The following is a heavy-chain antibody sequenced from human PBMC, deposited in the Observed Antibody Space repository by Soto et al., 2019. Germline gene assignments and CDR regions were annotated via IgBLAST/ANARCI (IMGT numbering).Heavy chain of an antibody. CDR3: ASQRGQQLVLSYFDY. V-gene: IGHV1-69*13. D-gene: IGHD6-13*01. J-gene: IGHJ4*02. Sequence: SVKVSCKASGYTFTSYGISWVRQAPGQGLEWMGGITPNFGKANYAQKLQGRVTITADESTSTAYMELSSLRSEDTAVYYCASQRGQQLVLSYFDYWGQGTLVTVSS. CDR1: GYTFTSYG. CDR2: ITPNFGKA.